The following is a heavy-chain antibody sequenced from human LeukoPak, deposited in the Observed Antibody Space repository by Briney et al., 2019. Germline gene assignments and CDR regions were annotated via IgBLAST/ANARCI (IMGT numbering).Heavy chain of an antibody. V-gene: IGHV3-48*03. D-gene: IGHD6-13*01. J-gene: IGHJ4*02. CDR2: ISSTGSSI. Sequence: GGSLRLSCAASGFTLSSYKMNWVRLAPGKGLEWISYISSTGSSIYYADSVKGRFTISRDSAKNSLYLQMNSLRAEDTSVYYCARGPYSSNRYVDYWGQGTLVTVA. CDR3: ARGPYSSNRYVDY. CDR1: GFTLSSYK.